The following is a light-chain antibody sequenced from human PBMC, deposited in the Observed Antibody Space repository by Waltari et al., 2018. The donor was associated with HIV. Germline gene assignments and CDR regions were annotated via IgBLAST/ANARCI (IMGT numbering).Light chain of an antibody. CDR1: QSVSSNY. CDR3: QQYGSLTWT. J-gene: IGKJ1*01. CDR2: DAS. Sequence: ELVLTQSPATLSLSPGERATLSCGASQSVSSNYLAWYQQKPGLAPRLLIYDASSRATGIPDRFSGSGAATDLTLTICRLEHEDFAVYCCQQYGSLTWTFGQGTRVEIK. V-gene: IGKV3D-20*01.